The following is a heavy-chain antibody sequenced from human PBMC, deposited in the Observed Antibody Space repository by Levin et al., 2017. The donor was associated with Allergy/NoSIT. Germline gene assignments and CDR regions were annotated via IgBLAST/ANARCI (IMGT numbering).Heavy chain of an antibody. CDR1: GFTFSSYA. CDR3: ARDESGFVRGVPFDY. CDR2: ISYDGSNK. Sequence: GGSLRLSCAASGFTFSSYAMHWVRQAPGKGLEWVAVISYDGSNKYYADSVKGRFTISRDNSKNTLYLQMNSLRAEDTAVYYCARDESGFVRGVPFDYWGQGTLVTVSS. J-gene: IGHJ4*02. V-gene: IGHV3-30-3*01. D-gene: IGHD3-10*01.